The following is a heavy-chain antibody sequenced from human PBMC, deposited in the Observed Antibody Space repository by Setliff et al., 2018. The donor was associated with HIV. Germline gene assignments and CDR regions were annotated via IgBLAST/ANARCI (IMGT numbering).Heavy chain of an antibody. CDR1: GYSISSGYY. CDR2: INHSGST. J-gene: IGHJ6*02. D-gene: IGHD6-19*01. V-gene: IGHV4-38-2*02. CDR3: ARDDSSGWHFYYYYGMDV. Sequence: SETLSLTCAVSGYSISSGYYWGWIRQPPGKGLEWIGEINHSGSTNYNPSLKSRVTISVDTSKNQFSLKLSSVTAADTAVYYCARDDSSGWHFYYYYGMDVWGQGTTVTVSS.